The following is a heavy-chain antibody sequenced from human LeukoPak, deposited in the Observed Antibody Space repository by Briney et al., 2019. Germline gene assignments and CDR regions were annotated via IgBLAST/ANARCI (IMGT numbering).Heavy chain of an antibody. CDR3: ARDPVGFISHPSEYSSSY. D-gene: IGHD6-6*01. J-gene: IGHJ4*02. CDR2: INHSGST. Sequence: SETLSLTCAVYGGPFSGYYWSWIRQPPGKGLEWIGEINHSGSTNYNPSLKSRVTMSVDTSKNQFSLKLSSVTAADTAVYYCARDPVGFISHPSEYSSSYWGQGTLVTVSS. V-gene: IGHV4-34*01. CDR1: GGPFSGYY.